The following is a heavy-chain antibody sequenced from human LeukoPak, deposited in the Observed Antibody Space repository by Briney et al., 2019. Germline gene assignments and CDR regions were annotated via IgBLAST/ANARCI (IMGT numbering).Heavy chain of an antibody. D-gene: IGHD6-19*01. V-gene: IGHV4-34*01. Sequence: SETLSLTCAAYGGSFSGYYWSWIRQPPGKGLEWIWEINHSGSTNYNPSLKSRVTISVDTSKNQCSLKLSSVTAADTAVYYCARGLVAVAGRGGYGYWGQGTLVTVSS. CDR1: GGSFSGYY. CDR2: INHSGST. J-gene: IGHJ4*02. CDR3: ARGLVAVAGRGGYGY.